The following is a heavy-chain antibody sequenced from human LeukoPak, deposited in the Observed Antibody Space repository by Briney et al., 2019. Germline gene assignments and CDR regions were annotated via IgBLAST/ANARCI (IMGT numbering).Heavy chain of an antibody. J-gene: IGHJ3*02. CDR3: ARSREAIGYCSSASCYLGAFDI. CDR2: ISPADSDT. V-gene: IGHV5-51*01. D-gene: IGHD2-2*01. Sequence: GESLKISCKGSGYIFTSYWIVWVRQMPGKGLEWMGIISPADSDTRYSPSFQGQVTISADKSIRTAYLQWSSLKASDTAMYYCARSREAIGYCSSASCYLGAFDIWGQGTMVTVSS. CDR1: GYIFTSYW.